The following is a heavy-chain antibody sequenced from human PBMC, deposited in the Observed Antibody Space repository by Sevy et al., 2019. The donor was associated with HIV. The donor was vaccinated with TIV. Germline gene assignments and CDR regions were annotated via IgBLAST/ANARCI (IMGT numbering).Heavy chain of an antibody. CDR1: GFTVSRNF. CDR3: VGADRPNQGDF. J-gene: IGHJ4*02. V-gene: IGHV3-53*01. D-gene: IGHD6-6*01. Sequence: GGSLRLSCAASGFTVSRNFMSWIRRAPEKGLEWVSIRYSDGTTFDADSVKGRFTISRDNSRNTLYLQMNTLRAEDTAVYYCVGADRPNQGDFWGQGTLVTVSS. CDR2: RYSDGTT.